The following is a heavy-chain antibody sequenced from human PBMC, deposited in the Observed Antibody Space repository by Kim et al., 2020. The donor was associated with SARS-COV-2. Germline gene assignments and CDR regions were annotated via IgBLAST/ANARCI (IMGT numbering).Heavy chain of an antibody. CDR3: SRGSAMGGVTMPSDS. CDR2: INPNSGTT. V-gene: IGHV1-2*02. D-gene: IGHD3-16*01. J-gene: IGHJ4*02. CDR1: GYTFTAYY. Sequence: ASVKVSCKASGYTFTAYYLHWVRQAPGQGLEWMGWINPNSGTTKCAQNFQGRVTMTRDMSISTAYMELSSLMSDDTAVYYCSRGSAMGGVTMPSDSWGQG.